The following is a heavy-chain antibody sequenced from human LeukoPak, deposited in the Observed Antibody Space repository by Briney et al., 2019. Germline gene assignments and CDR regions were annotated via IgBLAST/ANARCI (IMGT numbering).Heavy chain of an antibody. CDR3: AKETYDYSDFSFDY. CDR1: GFTFSSYG. V-gene: IGHV3-30*18. J-gene: IGHJ4*02. D-gene: IGHD4-11*01. Sequence: GGSLRLSCAASGFTFSSYGMHWVRQAPGKGLEWVAVISYDGSNKYYADSVKGRFTISRDNSKNTLYLQMNSLRAEDTAVYYCAKETYDYSDFSFDYWGQGTLVTVSS. CDR2: ISYDGSNK.